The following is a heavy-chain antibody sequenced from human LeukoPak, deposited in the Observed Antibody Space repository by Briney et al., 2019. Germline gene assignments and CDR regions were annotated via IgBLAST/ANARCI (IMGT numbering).Heavy chain of an antibody. J-gene: IGHJ6*03. V-gene: IGHV1-46*01. CDR3: ARKTYYDFWSGPKIGYYYYYMDV. CDR1: GYTFTSYY. Sequence: ASVKVSCKASGYTFTSYYMHWVRQAPGQGLEWMGIINPSGGSTSYAQKFQGRVTMTRDTSTSTAYMELRSLRSDDTAVYYCARKTYYDFWSGPKIGYYYYYMDVWGKGTTVTVSS. D-gene: IGHD3-3*01. CDR2: INPSGGST.